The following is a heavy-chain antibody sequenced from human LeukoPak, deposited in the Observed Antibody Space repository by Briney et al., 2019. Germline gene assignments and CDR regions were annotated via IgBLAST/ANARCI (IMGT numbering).Heavy chain of an antibody. V-gene: IGHV3-30*18. Sequence: PGGSLRLSCAASGFTFSSYGMHWVRQAPGKGLEWVAVISYDGSNKYYADSVKGRFTISRDNSKNTLYLQMNSLRAEDTAVYYCAKGAYDYVWGSPRCDYWGQGTLVTVSS. CDR1: GFTFSSYG. D-gene: IGHD3-16*01. CDR2: ISYDGSNK. CDR3: AKGAYDYVWGSPRCDY. J-gene: IGHJ4*02.